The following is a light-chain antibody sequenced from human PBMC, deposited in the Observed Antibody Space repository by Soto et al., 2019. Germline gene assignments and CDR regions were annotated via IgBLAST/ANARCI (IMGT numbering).Light chain of an antibody. Sequence: DIQMTQSPSTLSASVGDRVTITCRASHSISTWLAWYQQKPGKAPNLLIYDASSLESGVPSRFSGSGSGTEFTLTVSSLQTDDFATYYCQQYSNYPLTFGGGTKVDIK. J-gene: IGKJ4*01. CDR2: DAS. CDR3: QQYSNYPLT. V-gene: IGKV1-5*01. CDR1: HSISTW.